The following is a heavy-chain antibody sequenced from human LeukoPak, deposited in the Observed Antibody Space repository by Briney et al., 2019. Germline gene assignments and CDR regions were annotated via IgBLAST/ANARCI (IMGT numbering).Heavy chain of an antibody. V-gene: IGHV1-69*13. CDR1: GGTFSSYA. D-gene: IGHD6-19*01. CDR2: IIPIFGTA. CDR3: ARESRPSYSSGWYYYYYGMDV. J-gene: IGHJ6*02. Sequence: GASVKVSCKASGGTFSSYAISWVRQTPGQGLEWMGGIIPIFGTANYAQKFQGRVTITADESTSTAYMELSSLRSEDTAVYYCARESRPSYSSGWYYYYYGMDVWGQGTTVTVSS.